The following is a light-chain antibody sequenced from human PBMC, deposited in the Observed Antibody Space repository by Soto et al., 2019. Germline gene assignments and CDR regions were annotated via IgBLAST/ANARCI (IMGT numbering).Light chain of an antibody. CDR2: GSS. CDR3: QQYGRSPLLYT. Sequence: EIVLTQSPGTLSLSPGERATLSCRTSQSVNSNFLAWYQQKPGQAPRLLVSGSSTRAAAVPDRFSGSGSGTDFTLTISRLEPEDFAVYYCQQYGRSPLLYTFGQGTKLGVK. J-gene: IGKJ2*01. V-gene: IGKV3-20*01. CDR1: QSVNSNF.